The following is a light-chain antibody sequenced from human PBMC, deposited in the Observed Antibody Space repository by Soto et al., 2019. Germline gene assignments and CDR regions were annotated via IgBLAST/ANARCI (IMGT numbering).Light chain of an antibody. V-gene: IGLV1-40*01. CDR2: GNS. J-gene: IGLJ1*01. Sequence: QSVLTQPPSASGTPGQRVTISCSGSNSNIGSNTVNWYQQLPGTAPKLLIYGNSNRPSGVPDRFSGSISGTSASLAITGPQAEDEADYYCQSFDSSLNGYVFGTGTKVTVL. CDR3: QSFDSSLNGYV. CDR1: NSNIGSNT.